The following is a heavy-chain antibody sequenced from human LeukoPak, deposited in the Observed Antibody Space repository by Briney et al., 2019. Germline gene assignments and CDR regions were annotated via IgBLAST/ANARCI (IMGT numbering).Heavy chain of an antibody. Sequence: ASVKVSCKASGYTFTGYYMHWVRQAPGQGLEWMGWINPNSGGTNYAQKFQGRVTMTRDTSISTAYMELSRLSSDDTAVYFCARGYVWGSSTPFDYWGQGTLVTVSS. D-gene: IGHD3-16*01. V-gene: IGHV1-2*02. CDR3: ARGYVWGSSTPFDY. CDR2: INPNSGGT. CDR1: GYTFTGYY. J-gene: IGHJ4*02.